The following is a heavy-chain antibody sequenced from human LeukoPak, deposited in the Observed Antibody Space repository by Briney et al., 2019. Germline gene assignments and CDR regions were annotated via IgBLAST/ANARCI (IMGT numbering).Heavy chain of an antibody. CDR3: ARGWQGGIEY. V-gene: IGHV3-11*04. CDR1: GGSFSGYY. J-gene: IGHJ4*02. Sequence: LSLTCAVYGGSFSGYYWSWIRQPPGKGLEWVSFISGTSSVIYYADSVKGRFTVSRDNAKNSLYLQMNSLRAEDTAVYYCARGWQGGIEYWGQGALVTVSS. D-gene: IGHD3-16*01. CDR2: ISGTSSVI.